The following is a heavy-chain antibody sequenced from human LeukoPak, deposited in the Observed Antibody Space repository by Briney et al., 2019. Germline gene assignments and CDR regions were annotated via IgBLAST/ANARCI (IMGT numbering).Heavy chain of an antibody. V-gene: IGHV3-30*04. D-gene: IGHD6-19*01. Sequence: GRSLRLSCAASGFTFSSYAMHWVRQAPGKGLEWVALISYDGSNKYYADSVKGRFTVSRDNSKNTLYLQMNSLRVEDTAVYYCASEYREDHSGSQYFQHWGQGTLVTVSS. J-gene: IGHJ1*01. CDR3: ASEYREDHSGSQYFQH. CDR2: ISYDGSNK. CDR1: GFTFSSYA.